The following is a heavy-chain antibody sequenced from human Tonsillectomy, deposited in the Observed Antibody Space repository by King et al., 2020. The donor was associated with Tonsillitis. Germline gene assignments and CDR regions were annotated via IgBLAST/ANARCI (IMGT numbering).Heavy chain of an antibody. D-gene: IGHD2-2*01. J-gene: IGHJ6*02. V-gene: IGHV3-13*01. CDR2: IGPAGDT. CDR1: GFTFSTYD. CDR3: AREQLQFGSGLDV. Sequence: VQLVESGGGFVQPGGSLRLSCAASGFTFSTYDMHWVRQATGKGLEWVSAIGPAGDTYYPVSVKGRCTISRENAKNSLYLQMNRLRAGDTAVYYCAREQLQFGSGLDVWGQGPTAPVSS.